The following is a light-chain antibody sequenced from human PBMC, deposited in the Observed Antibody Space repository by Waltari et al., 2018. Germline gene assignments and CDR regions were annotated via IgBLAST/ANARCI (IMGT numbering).Light chain of an antibody. CDR2: GAS. Sequence: IQMTQSPSSLSASVGDRVTITCRASQDIKRYLNLYQQKPGEAPKVLIYGASALQSGVPSGFSGSGSGTDFTLTIRSLQPEDFATYYCQESYATPRTFGQGTKVEVK. CDR1: QDIKRY. CDR3: QESYATPRT. V-gene: IGKV1-39*01. J-gene: IGKJ1*01.